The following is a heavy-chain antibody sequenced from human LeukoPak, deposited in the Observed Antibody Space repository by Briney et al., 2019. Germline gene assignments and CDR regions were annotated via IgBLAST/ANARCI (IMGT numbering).Heavy chain of an antibody. CDR2: IKNDGSTT. CDR3: ASYSGYPADY. Sequence: GGSLRLSCAASGFTFSSYWMHWVRQAPGKGLVWVSRIKNDGSTTTYADSVKGRFTISRDNAKNTLYLQMNSLRAEDTAVYYCASYSGYPADYWGQGTLVTVSS. V-gene: IGHV3-74*01. D-gene: IGHD5-12*01. J-gene: IGHJ4*02. CDR1: GFTFSSYW.